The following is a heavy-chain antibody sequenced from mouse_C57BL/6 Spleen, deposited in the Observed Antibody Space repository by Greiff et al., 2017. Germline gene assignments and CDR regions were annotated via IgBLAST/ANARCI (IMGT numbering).Heavy chain of an antibody. V-gene: IGHV5-6*01. CDR3: ARQRSKGAWFAY. CDR1: GFTFSSYG. Sequence: EVQGVESGGDLVKPGGSLKLSCAASGFTFSSYGMSWVRQTPDKRLEWVATISSGGSYTYYPDSVKGRFTISRDNAKNTLYLQMSSLKSEDTAMYYCARQRSKGAWFAYWGQGTLVTVSA. D-gene: IGHD1-3*01. CDR2: ISSGGSYT. J-gene: IGHJ3*01.